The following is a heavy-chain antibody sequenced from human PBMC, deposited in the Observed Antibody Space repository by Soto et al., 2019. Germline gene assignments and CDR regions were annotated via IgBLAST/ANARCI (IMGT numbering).Heavy chain of an antibody. V-gene: IGHV5-10-1*01. CDR2: IDPSDSYT. J-gene: IGHJ6*04. Sequence: ESRKISCKGSGYSFTIYGISWVRQMPGKGLEWMGRIDPSDSYTNYSPSFQGHVTISADNSISTAYLQWISLKASETVMYYCARRDYRVMDVCGKGTTVTVSS. CDR3: ARRDYRVMDV. CDR1: GYSFTIYG.